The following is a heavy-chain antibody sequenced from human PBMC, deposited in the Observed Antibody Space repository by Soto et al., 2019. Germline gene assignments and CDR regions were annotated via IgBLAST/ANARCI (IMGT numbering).Heavy chain of an antibody. D-gene: IGHD3-22*01. J-gene: IGHJ4*02. CDR3: AKEVHDSSYYQYFDY. CDR1: GFTFSSYG. V-gene: IGHV3-30*18. CDR2: ISYDGNNK. Sequence: GGSLRLSCAASGFTFSSYGMHWVRQAPGKGLEWVAVISYDGNNKYYADSVKGRFTISRDNSKNTLYLQMNSLRAEDTAVYYCAKEVHDSSYYQYFDYWGQGTLVTVSS.